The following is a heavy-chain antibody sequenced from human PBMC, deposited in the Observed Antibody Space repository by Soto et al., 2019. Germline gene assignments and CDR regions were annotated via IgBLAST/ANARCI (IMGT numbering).Heavy chain of an antibody. CDR1: GGSISSGGYS. CDR3: ARGPSGDKVAY. CDR2: IYHSGTT. J-gene: IGHJ4*02. V-gene: IGHV4-30-2*05. Sequence: TLSLTCAVSGGSISSGGYSWSWIRQPPGKGLEWIGYIYHSGTTYNNPSLTSRVTISVDTSNNQFSLKLSSVSAADTAVYYCARGPSGDKVAYWGQGTLVTVSS. D-gene: IGHD7-27*01.